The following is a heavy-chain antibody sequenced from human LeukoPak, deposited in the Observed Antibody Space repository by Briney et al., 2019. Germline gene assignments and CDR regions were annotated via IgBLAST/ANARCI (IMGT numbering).Heavy chain of an antibody. J-gene: IGHJ4*02. V-gene: IGHV1-8*03. D-gene: IGHD3-3*01. CDR2: MNPNSGNT. CDR1: GHTLTSYD. Sequence: GASVKVSCKASGHTLTSYDINWVRQATGQGLEWMGWMNPNSGNTGYAQKFQGRVTITADESTSTAYMELSSLRSEDTAVYYCAREELRFLEWLLFDYWGQGTLVTVSS. CDR3: AREELRFLEWLLFDY.